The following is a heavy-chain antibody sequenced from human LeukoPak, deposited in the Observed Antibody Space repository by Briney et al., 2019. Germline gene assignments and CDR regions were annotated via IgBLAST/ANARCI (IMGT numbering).Heavy chain of an antibody. D-gene: IGHD2-2*01. CDR2: IYTSGST. Sequence: PSQTLSLTCTVSGGSISSGSYYWSWIRQPAGKGLEWIGRIYTSGSTNYNPSLKSRVTLSVDTSKNQFSLKLSSVTAADTAVYYCARARSDIVVVPAALAFDIWGQGTMVTVSS. V-gene: IGHV4-61*02. J-gene: IGHJ3*02. CDR1: GGSISSGSYY. CDR3: ARARSDIVVVPAALAFDI.